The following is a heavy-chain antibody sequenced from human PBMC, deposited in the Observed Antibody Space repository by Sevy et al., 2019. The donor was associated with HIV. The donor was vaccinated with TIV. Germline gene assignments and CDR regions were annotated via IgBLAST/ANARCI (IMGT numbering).Heavy chain of an antibody. V-gene: IGHV3-30-3*01. CDR1: GFTFSSYA. CDR2: MSSDGSNK. CDR3: ARELSSLIPLFDY. Sequence: GGSLRLSCAASGFTFSSYAMRWVRQAPGKGLEWVAVMSSDGSNKYYADSVKGRFTISRDNSKNTLYLQMNSLRVEDTAVYYCARELSSLIPLFDYWGQGTLVTVSS. D-gene: IGHD6-6*01. J-gene: IGHJ4*02.